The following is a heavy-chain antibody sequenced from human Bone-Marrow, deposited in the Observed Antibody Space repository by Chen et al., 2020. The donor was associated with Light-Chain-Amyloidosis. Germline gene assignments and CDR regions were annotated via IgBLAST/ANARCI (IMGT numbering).Heavy chain of an antibody. CDR3: ARDRWVARHFPGAVDI. Sequence: EVQLVESGGGLVQPGGSLRLSCVASGFSFSNYEMNWVCQAPGQGLEWVSYISTTGTTIYYADFARGRFTISRDNAKNSLYLQMNSLRAEDTAVYYCARDRWVARHFPGAVDIWGQGTVVTVSS. D-gene: IGHD2-15*01. V-gene: IGHV3-48*03. CDR1: GFSFSNYE. J-gene: IGHJ3*02. CDR2: ISTTGTTI.